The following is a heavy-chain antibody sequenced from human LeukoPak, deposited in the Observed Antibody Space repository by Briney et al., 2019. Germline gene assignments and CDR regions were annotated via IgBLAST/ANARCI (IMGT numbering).Heavy chain of an antibody. D-gene: IGHD6-19*01. CDR1: GFTVSSNY. V-gene: IGHV3-53*01. CDR3: ARDRSSGWYVYDY. CDR2: IYSGSSK. Sequence: PGGSLRLSCVASGFTVSSNYMSWVRQAPGKGLEWVSVIYSGSSKYYAESVKGRFTISRNTSKNTLYLQMNSLRADDTAVYYCARDRSSGWYVYDYWGQGTLVTVSS. J-gene: IGHJ4*02.